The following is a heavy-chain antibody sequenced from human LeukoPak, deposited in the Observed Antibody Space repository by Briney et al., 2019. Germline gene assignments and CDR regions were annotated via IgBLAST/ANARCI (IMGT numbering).Heavy chain of an antibody. CDR1: GFTFSSYS. J-gene: IGHJ3*02. D-gene: IGHD3-10*01. V-gene: IGHV3-21*01. CDR2: ISSSSSYI. Sequence: PGGSLRLSCAASGFTFSSYSMNWVRQAPGKGLEWVSSISSSSSYIYYADSVKGRFTISRDNAKNSLYLQMNSLRAEDTAVYYCASGDPGIEGAFDIWGQGTMVTVSS. CDR3: ASGDPGIEGAFDI.